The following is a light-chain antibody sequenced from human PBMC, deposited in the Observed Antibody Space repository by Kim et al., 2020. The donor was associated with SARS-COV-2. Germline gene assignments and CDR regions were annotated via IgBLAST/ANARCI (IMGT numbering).Light chain of an antibody. CDR2: SNN. CDR3: AAWDDSLNGPV. J-gene: IGLJ1*01. CDR1: SSNDGSNT. V-gene: IGLV1-44*01. Sequence: GPRGRISSSGSSSNDGSNTVIWYQQHPGTAPKLLIYSNNQRPSGVPARFSGSKSGTSASLAISGLQSEDEADYYCAAWDDSLNGPVFGTGTKVTVL.